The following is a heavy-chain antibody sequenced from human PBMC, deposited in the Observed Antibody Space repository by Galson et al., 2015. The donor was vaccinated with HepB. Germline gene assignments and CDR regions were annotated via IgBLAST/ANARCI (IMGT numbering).Heavy chain of an antibody. CDR1: GYTFTDYG. V-gene: IGHV1-18*01. D-gene: IGHD6-6*01. J-gene: IGHJ5*02. CDR2: ISAYNGRT. CDR3: ARDRSSSSP. Sequence: SVKVSCKASGYTFTDYGVSWVRQAPGQGLEWMGWISAYNGRTNYAQNFQDRVTMATDASTNTAYMELTSLRSDDTAVYYCARDRSSSSPWGQGTLVTVSS.